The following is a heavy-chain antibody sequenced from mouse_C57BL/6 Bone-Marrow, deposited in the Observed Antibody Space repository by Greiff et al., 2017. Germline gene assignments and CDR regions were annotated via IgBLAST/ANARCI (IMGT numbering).Heavy chain of an antibody. Sequence: QVQLQQSGAELVRPGASVTLSCKASGYTFTDYEMHWVKQTPVHGLEWIGAIDPEPGGTAYNQKFKGKAILTADKSSSTAYMELRSLTSEDSAVYYCTVTTVVATNFDYWGQGTTLTVSS. J-gene: IGHJ2*01. CDR1: GYTFTDYE. V-gene: IGHV1-15*01. D-gene: IGHD1-1*01. CDR3: TVTTVVATNFDY. CDR2: IDPEPGGT.